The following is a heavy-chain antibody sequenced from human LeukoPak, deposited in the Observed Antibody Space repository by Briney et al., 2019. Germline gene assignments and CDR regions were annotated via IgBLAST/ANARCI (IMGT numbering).Heavy chain of an antibody. CDR3: ARDGGSGTPDY. J-gene: IGHJ4*02. V-gene: IGHV1-2*02. D-gene: IGHD3-10*01. CDR1: GYTFTDYY. Sequence: VKVSCKTSGYTFTDYYIHWVRPAPGQGLEWMGWINTKSSGTNYAQKFEGRVTMTRDTSTITAYMELSRLESDDTAVYFCARDGGSGTPDYWGQGTLVTVSS. CDR2: INTKSSGT.